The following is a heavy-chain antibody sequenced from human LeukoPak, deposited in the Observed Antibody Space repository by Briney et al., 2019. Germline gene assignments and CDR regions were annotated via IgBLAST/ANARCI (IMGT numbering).Heavy chain of an antibody. CDR2: IYHSGST. V-gene: IGHV4-30-2*01. D-gene: IGHD3-9*01. CDR3: ARGAYDILTGYPEYYFDY. Sequence: SETLSLTCAVSGGSISSGGYSWSWIRQPPGKGLEWIGYIYHSGSTYYNPSLKSRVTISVDRSKNQFSLKLSSVTAADTAVYYCARGAYDILTGYPEYYFDYWGQGTLVTVSS. J-gene: IGHJ4*02. CDR1: GGSISSGGYS.